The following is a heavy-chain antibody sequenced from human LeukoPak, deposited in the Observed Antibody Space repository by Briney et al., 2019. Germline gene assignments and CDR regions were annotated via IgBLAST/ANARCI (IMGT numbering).Heavy chain of an antibody. J-gene: IGHJ4*02. CDR3: ASGWYKLDY. Sequence: GGSLRLSCAASGFTFSSSWVSWVRQAPGKGPEWVANIQQEGSEKYYVDSVKGRFSISRDNAKNSLYLQMNSLRAEDTAVYYCASGWYKLDYWGQGTLVTVSS. V-gene: IGHV3-7*05. CDR1: GFTFSSSW. CDR2: IQQEGSEK. D-gene: IGHD6-19*01.